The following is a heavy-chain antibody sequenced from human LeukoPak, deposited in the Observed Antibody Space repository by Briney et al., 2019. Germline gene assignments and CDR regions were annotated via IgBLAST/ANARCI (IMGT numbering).Heavy chain of an antibody. J-gene: IGHJ6*03. V-gene: IGHV4-59*01. Sequence: SETLSLTCTVSGGSISSYYWSWIRQPPGKGLEWIGYIYYSGSTNYNPSLKGRVTISVDTSKNQFSLKLSSVTAADTAVYYCARVKGTDFWSGYPYYYYMDVWGKGTTVTVSS. CDR2: IYYSGST. CDR3: ARVKGTDFWSGYPYYYYMDV. CDR1: GGSISSYY. D-gene: IGHD3-3*01.